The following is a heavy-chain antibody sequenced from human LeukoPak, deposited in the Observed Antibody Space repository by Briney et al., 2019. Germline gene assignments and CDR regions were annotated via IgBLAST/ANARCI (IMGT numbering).Heavy chain of an antibody. CDR3: ARRYLRNWFDP. V-gene: IGHV4-39*01. CDR2: IYYSGST. D-gene: IGHD1-1*01. Sequence: SETLSLTCTVSGGSISSSSYYWGWIRQPPGKGLEWIGSIYYSGSTYYNPSLKSRVTISVDTSKNQFSLKLSSVTAADTAVYYCARRYLRNWFDPWAQGTLVTVSS. J-gene: IGHJ5*02. CDR1: GGSISSSSYY.